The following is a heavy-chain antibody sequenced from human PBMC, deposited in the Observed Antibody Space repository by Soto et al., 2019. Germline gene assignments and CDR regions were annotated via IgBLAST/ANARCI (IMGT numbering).Heavy chain of an antibody. V-gene: IGHV3-21*01. CDR1: GFTFSSYS. CDR3: ARAPAGPMVRGVNNWFDP. J-gene: IGHJ5*02. D-gene: IGHD3-10*01. CDR2: ISSSSSYI. Sequence: VGSLRLSCAASGFTFSSYSMNWVRQAPGKGLEWVSSISSSSSYIYYADSVKGRFTISRDNAKNSLYLQMNSLRAEDTAVYYCARAPAGPMVRGVNNWFDPWGQGTRVTVSS.